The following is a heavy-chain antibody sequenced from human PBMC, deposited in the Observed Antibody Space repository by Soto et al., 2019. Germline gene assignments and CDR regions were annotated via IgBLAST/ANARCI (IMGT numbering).Heavy chain of an antibody. CDR3: AKEKWDYDSSGYDHEY. Sequence: EVQLLESGGGLVQPGGSLRLSCAASGFTFSSYAMSWVRQAPGKGLEWVSAISGSGGSTYYADSVKGRFTISRDNSKNTLYLQMNSLRAEDTAVYYCAKEKWDYDSSGYDHEYWGQGTLVTVSS. J-gene: IGHJ4*02. CDR1: GFTFSSYA. V-gene: IGHV3-23*01. CDR2: ISGSGGST. D-gene: IGHD3-22*01.